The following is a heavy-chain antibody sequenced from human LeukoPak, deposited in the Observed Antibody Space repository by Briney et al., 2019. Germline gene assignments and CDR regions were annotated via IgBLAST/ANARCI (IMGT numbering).Heavy chain of an antibody. Sequence: SQTLSLTCAISGDSVSNKSATWNWIRQSPSRGLEWLGRTYYRSQWYNEYAVSVKSRITINPDTPKNHFSLQLNSVTPEDTAVYYCARAAPGAVTSFDYWGQGTQVTVSS. D-gene: IGHD6-13*01. CDR1: GDSVSNKSAT. J-gene: IGHJ4*02. CDR2: TYYRSQWYN. CDR3: ARAAPGAVTSFDY. V-gene: IGHV6-1*01.